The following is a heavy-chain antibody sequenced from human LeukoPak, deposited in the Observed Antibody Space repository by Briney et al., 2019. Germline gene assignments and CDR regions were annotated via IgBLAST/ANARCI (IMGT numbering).Heavy chain of an antibody. Sequence: GGSLRLSCAASGFTFSSYEMNWVRQAPGKGLEWVSYISSSGSTIYYADSVKGRFTISRDNAKNSLYLQMNSLRAEDTAVYYCAREIEKYYYSSGSLDYWGQGTLVTVSS. CDR3: AREIEKYYYSSGSLDY. D-gene: IGHD3-10*01. CDR1: GFTFSSYE. J-gene: IGHJ4*02. V-gene: IGHV3-48*03. CDR2: ISSSGSTI.